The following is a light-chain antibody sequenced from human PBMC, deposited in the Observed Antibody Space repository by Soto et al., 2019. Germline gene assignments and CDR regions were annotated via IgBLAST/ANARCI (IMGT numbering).Light chain of an antibody. V-gene: IGKV1-39*01. CDR2: ASS. J-gene: IGKJ1*01. CDR1: QTISTY. Sequence: IQMTQSPSSLSASVGDRVTITCRASQTISTYLNWYQQKPGKAPKLLIYASSSLQSGVPSRFSGSGSGTAFTLTITSLQPEDFATYICQQSYGMPWTFGQGTKVEV. CDR3: QQSYGMPWT.